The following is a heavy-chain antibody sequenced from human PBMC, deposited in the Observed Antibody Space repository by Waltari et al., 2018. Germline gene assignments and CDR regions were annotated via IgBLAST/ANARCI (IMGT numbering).Heavy chain of an antibody. CDR3: ARAVVRVVAGKRMRFWYFDL. CDR2: INHSGST. Sequence: QVQLQQCGAGLLKPSETLSLTCAVYGGSFSGYYWRWIRQPPGKGREWIGEINHSGSTNYNPSLKSRVTISVDTSKNQFSLKLSSVTAADTAVYYCARAVVRVVAGKRMRFWYFDLWGRGTLVTVSS. CDR1: GGSFSGYY. V-gene: IGHV4-34*01. D-gene: IGHD6-19*01. J-gene: IGHJ2*01.